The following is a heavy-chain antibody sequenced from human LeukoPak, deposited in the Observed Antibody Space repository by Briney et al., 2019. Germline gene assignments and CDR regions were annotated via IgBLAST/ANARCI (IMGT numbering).Heavy chain of an antibody. J-gene: IGHJ4*02. CDR3: ARDPYSYGYVNY. V-gene: IGHV3-30*04. Sequence: PGRSRRLSCAASGFTFSSYAMHWVRQAPGKGLEWVAVISYDGSNKYYADSVKGRFTISRDNSKNTLYLQMNSLRAEDTAVYYCARDPYSYGYVNYWGQGTLVTVSS. CDR2: ISYDGSNK. D-gene: IGHD5-18*01. CDR1: GFTFSSYA.